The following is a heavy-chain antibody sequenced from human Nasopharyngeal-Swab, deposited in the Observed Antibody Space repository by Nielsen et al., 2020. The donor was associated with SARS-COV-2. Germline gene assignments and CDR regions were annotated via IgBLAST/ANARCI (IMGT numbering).Heavy chain of an antibody. J-gene: IGHJ6*02. CDR1: GYTFHNYY. D-gene: IGHD2-2*01. CDR3: ARRGRCSGSSCDMDV. CDR2: INPGSVGT. V-gene: IGHV1-46*02. Sequence: ASVKVSCKASGYTFHNYYIHCLRQAPGQGLEWIGMINPGSVGTTYAQKFQGRVTMTRDTSTSTVFMDLSSLRSEDTAVYYCARRGRCSGSSCDMDVWGQGTTVTVSS.